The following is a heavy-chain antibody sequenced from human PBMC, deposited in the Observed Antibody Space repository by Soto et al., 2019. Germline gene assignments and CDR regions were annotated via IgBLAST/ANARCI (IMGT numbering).Heavy chain of an antibody. J-gene: IGHJ5*02. Sequence: EVQLVESGGGLVQPGGSLRLSCAASGFTFSSYSMNWVRQAPGKGLEWVSYISSSNSTIYYADSVKGRFTISRDNAKNSLYLQMNSLRDEDTAVYYCARESAALNWFDPWGQGTLVTVSS. CDR2: ISSSNSTI. CDR3: ARESAALNWFDP. V-gene: IGHV3-48*02. D-gene: IGHD2-2*01. CDR1: GFTFSSYS.